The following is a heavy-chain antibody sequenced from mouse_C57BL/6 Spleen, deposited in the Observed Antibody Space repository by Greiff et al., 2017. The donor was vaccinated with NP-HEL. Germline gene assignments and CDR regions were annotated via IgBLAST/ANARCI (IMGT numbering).Heavy chain of an antibody. D-gene: IGHD4-1*01. Sequence: EVQLVESGGGLVKPGGSLKLSCAASGFTFSDYGMHWVRQAPEKGLEWVAYISSGSSTIYYADTVKGRFTISRDNAKNTLFLQMTSLRSEDTAMYYCARNWDVEGYFDVWGTGTTVTVSS. CDR3: ARNWDVEGYFDV. CDR2: ISSGSSTI. CDR1: GFTFSDYG. J-gene: IGHJ1*03. V-gene: IGHV5-17*01.